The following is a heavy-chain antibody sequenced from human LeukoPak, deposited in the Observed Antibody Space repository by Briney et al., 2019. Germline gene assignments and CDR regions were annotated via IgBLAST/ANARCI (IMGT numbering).Heavy chain of an antibody. CDR2: IYYSGST. V-gene: IGHV4-39*07. D-gene: IGHD6-13*01. Sequence: PSETLSLTCNVSGGSISSSSYYWGWIRQPPGEGLEWIGNIYYSGSTYYNPSLKSRVTISVDTSKNQFSLKLSSVTAADTAVYYCARARGSSWYSGYKNDFDYWGQGTLVTVSS. J-gene: IGHJ4*02. CDR3: ARARGSSWYSGYKNDFDY. CDR1: GGSISSSSYY.